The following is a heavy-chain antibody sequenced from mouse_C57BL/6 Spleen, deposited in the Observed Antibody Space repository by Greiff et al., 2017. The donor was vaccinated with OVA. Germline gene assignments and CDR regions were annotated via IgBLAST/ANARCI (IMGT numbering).Heavy chain of an antibody. CDR3: ARGRGLDY. CDR2: IDPSDSET. Sequence: QVHVKQPGAELVRPGSSVKLSCKASGYTFTSYWMHWVKQRPIQGLEWIGNIDPSDSETHYNQKFKDKATLTVDKSSSTAYMQLSSLTSEDSAVYYCARGRGLDYWGQGTTLTVSS. V-gene: IGHV1-52*01. J-gene: IGHJ2*01. CDR1: GYTFTSYW.